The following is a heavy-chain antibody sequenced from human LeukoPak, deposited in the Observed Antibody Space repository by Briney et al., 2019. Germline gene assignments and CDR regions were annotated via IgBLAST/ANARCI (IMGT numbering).Heavy chain of an antibody. V-gene: IGHV3-20*04. CDR2: INWNGGST. CDR3: ARSGGKSSYYDFWSGSQYYFDY. J-gene: IGHJ4*02. CDR1: GFTFDDYG. D-gene: IGHD3-3*01. Sequence: GGSLRLSCAASGFTFDDYGMSWVRQAPGKGLEWVSGINWNGGSTGYAESVKGRFTISRNNAKNSLYLPMNRLRAEDTALYYCARSGGKSSYYDFWSGSQYYFDYWGQGTLVTVSS.